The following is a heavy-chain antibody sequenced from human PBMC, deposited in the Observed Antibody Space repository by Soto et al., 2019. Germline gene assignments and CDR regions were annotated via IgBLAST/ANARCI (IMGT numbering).Heavy chain of an antibody. Sequence: GGSLRLSSAAAGFTCGDYDMSWIRQAPGKGLEWVSYISSSSSYTNYADSVKGRFTISRDNAKNSLYLQMNSLRAEDTAVYYCTTESNYYYGMDVWGQGTTVTVSS. CDR1: GFTCGDYD. CDR2: ISSSSSYT. CDR3: TTESNYYYGMDV. V-gene: IGHV3-11*06. J-gene: IGHJ6*02. D-gene: IGHD1-1*01.